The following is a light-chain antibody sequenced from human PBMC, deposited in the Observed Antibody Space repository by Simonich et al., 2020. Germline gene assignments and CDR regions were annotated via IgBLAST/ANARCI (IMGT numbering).Light chain of an antibody. J-gene: IGLJ2*01. Sequence: QLVLTQSPSASASLGASVKLTCTLSSGHSRYAIEWHQQQPEKGPRYLMKLNSDGSHSKGDGIPDRFSGSSSGAERYLTISSLQSEDEADYYCQTWGTGVVFGGGTKLTVL. CDR2: LNSDGSH. V-gene: IGLV4-69*01. CDR3: QTWGTGVV. CDR1: SGHSRYA.